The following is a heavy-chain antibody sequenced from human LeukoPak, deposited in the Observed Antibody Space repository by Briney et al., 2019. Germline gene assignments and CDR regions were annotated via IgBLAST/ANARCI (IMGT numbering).Heavy chain of an antibody. V-gene: IGHV3-23*01. CDR1: GFTFSSYA. Sequence: GGSLRLSCAASGFTFSSYAMSWVRQAPGKGLEWVSAISGSGGSTYYADSVKGRFTISRDNAKNSLYLQMNSLRAEDTALYYCAKGKSGYYYVEFDYWGQGTLVTVSS. CDR3: AKGKSGYYYVEFDY. CDR2: ISGSGGST. J-gene: IGHJ4*02. D-gene: IGHD3-22*01.